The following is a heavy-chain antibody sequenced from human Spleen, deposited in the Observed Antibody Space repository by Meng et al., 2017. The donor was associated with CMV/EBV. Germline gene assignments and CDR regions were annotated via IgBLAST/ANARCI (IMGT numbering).Heavy chain of an antibody. Sequence: GESLKISCAASGFSISPYAMQWVRQAPGKGLEWVAVISFDASNKRYADSVKGRFAISRDNSKDTLYLEMNSLRTEDTAVYYCATLNQYSSTWSDYWGQGTLVTVSS. CDR3: ATLNQYSSTWSDY. D-gene: IGHD6-13*01. CDR2: ISFDASNK. CDR1: GFSISPYA. J-gene: IGHJ4*02. V-gene: IGHV3-30*01.